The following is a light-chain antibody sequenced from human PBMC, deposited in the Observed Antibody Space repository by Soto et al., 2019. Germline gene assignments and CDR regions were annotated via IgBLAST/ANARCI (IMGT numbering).Light chain of an antibody. CDR3: QQYNNWPLT. J-gene: IGKJ4*01. Sequence: EIVMTQSPATLSVSPGERATLSCRASQSVRSNLAWYQQKPGQAPRLLIYGASTRATGIPARFSGSGSGTDFTLTMSSLQSEDFAVYYCQQYNNWPLTFGGGTKVEIK. CDR2: GAS. V-gene: IGKV3-15*01. CDR1: QSVRSN.